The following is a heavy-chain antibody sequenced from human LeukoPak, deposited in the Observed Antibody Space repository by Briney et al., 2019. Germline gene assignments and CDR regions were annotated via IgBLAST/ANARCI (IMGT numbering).Heavy chain of an antibody. CDR3: ARPDYGDVIYFDY. J-gene: IGHJ4*02. CDR2: ISYDGSNK. D-gene: IGHD4-17*01. CDR1: GFTFSSYA. V-gene: IGHV3-30*04. Sequence: GGSLRLSCAASGFTFSSYAMHWVRQAPAKGLAGVAVISYDGSNKYYADSVKGRFTISRDNTKNTLHLQMNSLRAEDTAVYYCARPDYGDVIYFDYWGQGTLVTVSS.